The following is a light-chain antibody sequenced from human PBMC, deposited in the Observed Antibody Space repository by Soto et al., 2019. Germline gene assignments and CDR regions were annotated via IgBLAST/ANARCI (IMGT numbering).Light chain of an antibody. V-gene: IGKV1-33*01. Sequence: DIQMTRSPSALPAFVGDRVTITCQASQDIRKYLNWYQHKPGRPPKLLIHDASVLETGVPLRFSGSGSGKYFTFSINSLQPEDAATYYCQQYDGPPSFGQGTRLEIK. CDR3: QQYDGPPS. J-gene: IGKJ5*01. CDR2: DAS. CDR1: QDIRKY.